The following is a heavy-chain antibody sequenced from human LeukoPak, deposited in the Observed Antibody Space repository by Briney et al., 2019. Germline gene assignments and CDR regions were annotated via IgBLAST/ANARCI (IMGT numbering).Heavy chain of an antibody. CDR2: INPSGGST. J-gene: IGHJ6*02. CDR3: ARDNWNDNGMDV. Sequence: GASVKVSCKASGYTFTSYYMHWVRQTPGQGLEWMGIINPSGGSTSYAQKFQGRVTMTRDTSTSTVYMELSSLRSEDTAVYYCARDNWNDNGMDVWGQGTTVTVSS. V-gene: IGHV1-46*01. D-gene: IGHD1-1*01. CDR1: GYTFTSYY.